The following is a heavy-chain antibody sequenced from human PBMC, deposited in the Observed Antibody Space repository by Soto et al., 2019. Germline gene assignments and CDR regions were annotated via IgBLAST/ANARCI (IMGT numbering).Heavy chain of an antibody. Sequence: APVKVSCKASGYPFTDYYIHWVRQAPGQGLEWVGWINPDSGGTNLAQRFQGRVTMTSDTSINTAYMELSSLRPDDTAVYYCAIRTGQLAIISEFDGDWFFEVWGRGTLVTVSS. CDR3: AIRTGQLAIISEFDGDWFFEV. D-gene: IGHD2-2*01. CDR1: GYPFTDYY. J-gene: IGHJ2*01. V-gene: IGHV1-2*02. CDR2: INPDSGGT.